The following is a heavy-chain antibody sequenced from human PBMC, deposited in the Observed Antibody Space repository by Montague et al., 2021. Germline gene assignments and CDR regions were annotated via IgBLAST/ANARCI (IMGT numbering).Heavy chain of an antibody. D-gene: IGHD2-21*01. CDR3: AICRSCGASDN. CDR1: GFTFSSYE. CDR2: ISPSSRTI. J-gene: IGHJ3*02. V-gene: IGHV3-48*03. Sequence: SLRLSCAASGFTFSSYEMTWVRQAPGKGLEWVSYISPSSRTIYYADSVKGRFTISRDNAKNLLYLQMNSLRDDDTAVYYCAICRSCGASDNWGQGTMVTVSS.